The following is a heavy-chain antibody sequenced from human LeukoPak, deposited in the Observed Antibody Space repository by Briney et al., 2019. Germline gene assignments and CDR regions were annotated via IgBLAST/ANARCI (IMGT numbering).Heavy chain of an antibody. J-gene: IGHJ6*03. CDR3: ARVKGLGGSYYYYYYYMDV. V-gene: IGHV4-59*01. CDR1: IGSFSGYH. Sequence: SETLSLTCAVYIGSFSGYHWSWIRQPPGKGLEWIGYIYYSGSTNYNPSLKSRVTISVDTSKNQFSLKLSSVTAADTAVYYCARVKGLGGSYYYYYYYMDVWGKGTTVTASS. D-gene: IGHD4-23*01. CDR2: IYYSGST.